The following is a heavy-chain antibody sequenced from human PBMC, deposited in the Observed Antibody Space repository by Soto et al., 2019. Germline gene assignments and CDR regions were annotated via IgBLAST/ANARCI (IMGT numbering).Heavy chain of an antibody. J-gene: IGHJ6*03. V-gene: IGHV3-7*01. D-gene: IGHD3-3*01. CDR3: ARRFYDFWSGYYPSPWYYYYMDV. Sequence: GGSLRLSCAASGFTFSSYWMSWVRLAPGKGLEWVANIKQDGSEKYYVDSVKGRFTISRDNAKNSLYLQLNSLRAEDTAVYYCARRFYDFWSGYYPSPWYYYYMDVWGKGTTVTVS. CDR1: GFTFSSYW. CDR2: IKQDGSEK.